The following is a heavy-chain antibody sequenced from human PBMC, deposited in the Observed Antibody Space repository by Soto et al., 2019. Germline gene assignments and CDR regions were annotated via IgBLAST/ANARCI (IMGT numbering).Heavy chain of an antibody. D-gene: IGHD5-18*01. J-gene: IGHJ6*02. Sequence: ASVKVSCKASGYTFTSYGISWVRQAPGQGLEWMGWISAYNGNTNYAQKLQGRVTMTTDTSTSTAYMELRSLRSDDTAVYYCAREDTAMAPGRYYYGMDVWGQGTTVTVSS. CDR2: ISAYNGNT. V-gene: IGHV1-18*04. CDR1: GYTFTSYG. CDR3: AREDTAMAPGRYYYGMDV.